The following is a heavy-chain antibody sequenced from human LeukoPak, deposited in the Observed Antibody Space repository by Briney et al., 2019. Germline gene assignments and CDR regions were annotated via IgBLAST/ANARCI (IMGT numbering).Heavy chain of an antibody. CDR2: ISSSSSYI. CDR3: ARGDYDSSGYYYIY. J-gene: IGHJ4*02. CDR1: GFTFSSYS. D-gene: IGHD3-22*01. V-gene: IGHV3-21*01. Sequence: PGGSLRLSCAASGFTFSSYSMNWVRQAPGKGLEWVSSISSSSSYIYYADSVKGRFTISRDNAKNSLYLQINSLRAEDTAVYYCARGDYDSSGYYYIYWGQGTLVTVSS.